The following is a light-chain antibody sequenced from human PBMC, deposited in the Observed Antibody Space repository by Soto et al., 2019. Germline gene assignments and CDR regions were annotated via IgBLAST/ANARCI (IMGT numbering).Light chain of an antibody. J-gene: IGKJ3*01. CDR3: QQYGSSQFT. V-gene: IGKV3-20*01. CDR2: GAS. Sequence: EIVLTQSPGTLSLSPGERATLSCRASQSVSSSYFAWYQQPPGQAPRLLIYGASSRATGSPDRFSGSGSGTDFPLTISRLAPEDVAVYYCQQYGSSQFTFGPGTKVDIK. CDR1: QSVSSSY.